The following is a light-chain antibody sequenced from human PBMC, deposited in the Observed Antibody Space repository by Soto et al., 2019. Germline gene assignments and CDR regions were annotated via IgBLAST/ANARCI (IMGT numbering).Light chain of an antibody. CDR2: RVS. CDR1: QSLVYSDGNAY. V-gene: IGKV2-30*01. J-gene: IGKJ1*01. CDR3: MQGTHWPPT. Sequence: DDVMTQSPLSLPVTLGQPASISCRSSQSLVYSDGNAYLNWFHQRPDQSPRRLIYRVSNRDSGVPDRFSGSGSGTDFTLKISRVKAEDVGVYYCMQGTHWPPTFGRGTKVEIK.